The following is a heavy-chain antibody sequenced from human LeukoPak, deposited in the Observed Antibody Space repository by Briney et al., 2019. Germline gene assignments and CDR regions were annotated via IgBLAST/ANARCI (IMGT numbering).Heavy chain of an antibody. J-gene: IGHJ2*01. CDR2: ISSSSYI. CDR3: ARDPGYSSSWYVYWYFDL. V-gene: IGHV3-21*01. D-gene: IGHD6-13*01. CDR1: GFTFNTYG. Sequence: PGGSLRLSCVASGFTFNTYGMNWVRQAPGKGLEWVSSISSSSYIYYADSVKGRFTISRDNAKNSLYLQMNSLRAEDTAVYYCARDPGYSSSWYVYWYFDLWGRGTLVTVSS.